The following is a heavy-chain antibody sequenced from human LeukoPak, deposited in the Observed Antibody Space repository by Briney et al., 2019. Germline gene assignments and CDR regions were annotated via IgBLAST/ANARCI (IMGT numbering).Heavy chain of an antibody. V-gene: IGHV3-23*01. CDR2: IGAGGTFT. CDR3: ATRSYYYGLDV. Sequence: GSLRLSCTASGFTFSSYAMNWVRQAPGKGLEWVSGIGAGGTFTYYADSVKGRFTIFRDNSRNTVYLQMNSLRAEDTAVYYCATRSYYYGLDVWGQGTTVTVSS. J-gene: IGHJ6*02. CDR1: GFTFSSYA.